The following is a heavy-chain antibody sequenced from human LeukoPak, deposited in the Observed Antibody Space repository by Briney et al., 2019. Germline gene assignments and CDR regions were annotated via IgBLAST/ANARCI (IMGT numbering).Heavy chain of an antibody. CDR2: MNPNSGNT. J-gene: IGHJ6*03. V-gene: IGHV1-8*01. CDR1: GYTFTSYD. D-gene: IGHD5-12*01. CDR3: ARTQYSGYDFVSYYYYYHMDV. Sequence: ASVKVSCKASGYTFTSYDINWVRQATGQGLEWIGWMNPNSGNTGYAQKFQGRVTMTRNTSISTAYMELSSLRSEDTAVYYCARTQYSGYDFVSYYYYYHMDVWGKGTTVTVSS.